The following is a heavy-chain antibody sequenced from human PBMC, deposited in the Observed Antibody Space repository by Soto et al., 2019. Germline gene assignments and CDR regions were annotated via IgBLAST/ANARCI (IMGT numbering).Heavy chain of an antibody. Sequence: QLQLQESGPGLVKPSETLSLTCTVSGGSISSSSYYWGWIRQPPGKGLEWIGSIYYSGSTYYNPSLKSRVTISVDTSKNQFSLKLSSVTAADTAVYYCARVVTHWYFDLWGRGTLVTVSS. CDR2: IYYSGST. D-gene: IGHD2-21*02. CDR1: GGSISSSSYY. CDR3: ARVVTHWYFDL. J-gene: IGHJ2*01. V-gene: IGHV4-39*01.